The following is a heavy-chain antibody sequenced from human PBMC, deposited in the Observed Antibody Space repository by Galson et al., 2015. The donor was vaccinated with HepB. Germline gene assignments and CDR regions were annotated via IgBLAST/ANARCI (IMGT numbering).Heavy chain of an antibody. CDR3: ARGIGSSWFDY. V-gene: IGHV3-21*01. CDR2: ITSSSSYI. J-gene: IGHJ4*02. D-gene: IGHD6-13*01. CDR1: GFTFSTYS. Sequence: SLRLSCAVSGFTFSTYSMNWVRQAPGKGLEWVSSITSSSSYIYYADSAKGRFTISRDNAKNSLYLQMNSLRAEDTAVYYCARGIGSSWFDYWGQGTLVTVSS.